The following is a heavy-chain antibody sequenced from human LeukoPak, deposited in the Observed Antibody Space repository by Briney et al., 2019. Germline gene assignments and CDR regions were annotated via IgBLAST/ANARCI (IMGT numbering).Heavy chain of an antibody. CDR3: ARDLGYCSGGSCYLTYGMDV. CDR2: IKQDGSEK. D-gene: IGHD2-15*01. J-gene: IGHJ6*02. V-gene: IGHV3-7*01. CDR1: GFTFSSYW. Sequence: GGSLRLSCAASGFTFSSYWMSWDRQAPGKGLEWVANIKQDGSEKYYVDSVKGRFTISRDNAKNSLYLQMNSLRAEDTAVYYCARDLGYCSGGSCYLTYGMDVWGQGTTVTVSS.